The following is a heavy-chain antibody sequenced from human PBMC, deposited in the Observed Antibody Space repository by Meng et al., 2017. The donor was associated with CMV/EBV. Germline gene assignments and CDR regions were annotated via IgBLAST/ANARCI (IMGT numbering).Heavy chain of an antibody. CDR3: ARGSYYRYVIDY. V-gene: IGHV4-4*07. CDR2: IYTSGST. D-gene: IGHD2-21*01. J-gene: IGHJ4*02. CDR1: GGSISSYS. Sequence: QVQLQESGPGVGKPAETLALPCPVSGGSISSYSWSWLRQPAGKGLEWIGRIYTSGSTNYNPSLKSRVTMLVDTSKNQFSLKLSSVTAADTAVYYCARGSYYRYVIDYWGQGALVTVSS.